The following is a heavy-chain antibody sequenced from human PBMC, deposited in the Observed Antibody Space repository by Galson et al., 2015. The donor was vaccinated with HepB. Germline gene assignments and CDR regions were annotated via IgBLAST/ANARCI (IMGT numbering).Heavy chain of an antibody. J-gene: IGHJ6*02. Sequence: SLRLSCAASGFTFSSYSMNWVRQAPGKGLEWVSSISSSSSYIYYADSVKGRFTISRDNAKNSLYLQMNSLRAEDTAVYYCARDLTPGAASSGYLTNSVYYYYYGMDVWGQGTTVTVSS. CDR3: ARDLTPGAASSGYLTNSVYYYYYGMDV. D-gene: IGHD3-22*01. CDR1: GFTFSSYS. V-gene: IGHV3-21*01. CDR2: ISSSSSYI.